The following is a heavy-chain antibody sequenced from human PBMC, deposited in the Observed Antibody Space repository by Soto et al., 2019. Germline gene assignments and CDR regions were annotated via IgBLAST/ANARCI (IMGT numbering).Heavy chain of an antibody. V-gene: IGHV3-23*01. Sequence: GGSLRLSCAASGFTFSSYAMSWVRQAPGKGLEWVSAISGSGGSTYYADSVKGRFTISRDNSKNTLYLKMKSLRAEDTAVYYCAKDSDRYYYDSSGYYYGAFDIWGQGTMVTVSS. CDR2: ISGSGGST. D-gene: IGHD3-22*01. J-gene: IGHJ3*02. CDR1: GFTFSSYA. CDR3: AKDSDRYYYDSSGYYYGAFDI.